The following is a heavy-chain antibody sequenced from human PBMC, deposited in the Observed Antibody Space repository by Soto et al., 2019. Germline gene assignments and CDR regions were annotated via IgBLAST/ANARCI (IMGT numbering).Heavy chain of an antibody. CDR1: GFTFSDYY. CDR3: ATGVVPATKWGYYSYGLDV. Sequence: QVQLVESGGGSVKPGGSLRLSCAASGFTFSDYYMSWIRQAPGKGLEWVSYISSGGFITYYADSVKGRFTTSWDKAKNSLYLQMNTLSANDTALYYCATGVVPATKWGYYSYGLDVWGQGTTVTVSS. D-gene: IGHD2-2*01. CDR2: ISSGGFIT. V-gene: IGHV3-11*01. J-gene: IGHJ6*02.